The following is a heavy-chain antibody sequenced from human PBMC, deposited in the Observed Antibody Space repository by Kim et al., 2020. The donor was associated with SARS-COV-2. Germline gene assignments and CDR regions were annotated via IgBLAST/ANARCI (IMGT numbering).Heavy chain of an antibody. CDR3: ARATGNVLRFLEWCLLGY. CDR2: INPNSGGT. Sequence: ASVKVSCKASGYTFTGYYMHWVRQAPGQGLEWMGRINPNSGGTNYAQKFQGRVTMTRDTSISTAYMELSRLRSDDTAVYYCARATGNVLRFLEWCLLGYWGQGTLVTVSS. CDR1: GYTFTGYY. V-gene: IGHV1-2*06. D-gene: IGHD3-3*01. J-gene: IGHJ4*02.